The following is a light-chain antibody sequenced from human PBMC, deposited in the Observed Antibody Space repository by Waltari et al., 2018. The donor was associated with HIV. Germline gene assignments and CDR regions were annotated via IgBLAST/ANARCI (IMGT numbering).Light chain of an antibody. CDR2: EVT. CDR3: SSYADTYVI. J-gene: IGLJ2*01. Sequence: QSTLTQPPSASGSPGQSVTISCTGTTSDVGTYDSVSWYQQFPGKAPRLIIYEVTKRPSGVPDRFSGSKSGNTASLTVSGLQSDDEAEYYCSSYADTYVIFGGGTKLTVL. CDR1: TSDVGTYDS. V-gene: IGLV2-8*01.